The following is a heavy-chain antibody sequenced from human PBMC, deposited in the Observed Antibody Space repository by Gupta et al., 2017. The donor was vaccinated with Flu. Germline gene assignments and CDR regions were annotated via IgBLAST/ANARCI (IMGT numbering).Heavy chain of an antibody. Sequence: EVKLLESGGGLVQPGGSLRLSCEASGFTFSKYGMGWVRQAPGKGLGWVSTITASATKTSYADSVKGRFTISRDSSSNALYLQMTSLRAEDTAVYFCAKRGDYTLLTSDYYFDFWGQGTLVTVSS. CDR3: AKRGDYTLLTSDYYFDF. CDR2: ITASATKT. J-gene: IGHJ4*02. CDR1: GFTFSKYG. V-gene: IGHV3-23*01. D-gene: IGHD3-9*01.